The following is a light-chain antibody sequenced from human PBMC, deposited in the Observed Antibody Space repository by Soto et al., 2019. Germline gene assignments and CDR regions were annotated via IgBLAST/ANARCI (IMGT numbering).Light chain of an antibody. CDR2: GAT. J-gene: IGKJ3*01. CDR1: EDINKY. Sequence: DIQKTQYPSSLSASVGDRGTITCRASEDINKYLAWYQQRPGKPPKLLIYGATTLQPGIPSRFSGSGSGTDFTLTISSLQPEDVATYYCQNCNRAVFTFGPGTKVDIK. CDR3: QNCNRAVFT. V-gene: IGKV1-27*01.